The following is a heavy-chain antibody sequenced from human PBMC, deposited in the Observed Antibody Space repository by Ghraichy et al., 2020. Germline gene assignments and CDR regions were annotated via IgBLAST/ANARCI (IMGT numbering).Heavy chain of an antibody. CDR1: GFTVSSNY. CDR2: IYSGGSR. D-gene: IGHD3-10*01. Sequence: GGSLRLSCAASGFTVSSNYMSWVRQAPGKGLEWVSVIYSGGSRYFADSVKSRFTISSHNSKNTLYLQMNSLRAEDTAVYYCARGSNSPRYYGLDVWGQGPTVTVSS. V-gene: IGHV3-53*04. J-gene: IGHJ6*02. CDR3: ARGSNSPRYYGLDV.